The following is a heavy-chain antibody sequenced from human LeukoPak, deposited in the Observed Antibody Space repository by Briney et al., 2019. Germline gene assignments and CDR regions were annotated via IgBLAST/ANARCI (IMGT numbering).Heavy chain of an antibody. V-gene: IGHV3-7*04. CDR1: GYTFSSYW. D-gene: IGHD2-21*02. J-gene: IGHJ4*02. CDR3: ARGVTLNDY. CDR2: IKQDGSET. Sequence: GGSLRLSCAASGYTFSSYWMSWVRQAPGTGLEWVATIKQDGSETYYVDSVKGRFTISRDNAENSLHLQMNSLRAEDTAVYYCARGVTLNDYWGQGTLVTVSS.